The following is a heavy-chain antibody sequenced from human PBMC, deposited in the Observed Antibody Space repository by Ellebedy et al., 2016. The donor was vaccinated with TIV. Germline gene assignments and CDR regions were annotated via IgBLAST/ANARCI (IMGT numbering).Heavy chain of an antibody. V-gene: IGHV3-9*01. Sequence: SLKISCAASGFTFDDYGMHWVRQAPGKGLGWVSGISWNSGKIGYADSVKGRFTISRDNAKNSLYLQMNSLRDEDTAVYYCARDRPHYYGSGSYYYYGMDVWGQGTTVTVSS. J-gene: IGHJ6*02. CDR3: ARDRPHYYGSGSYYYYGMDV. CDR2: ISWNSGKI. D-gene: IGHD3-10*01. CDR1: GFTFDDYG.